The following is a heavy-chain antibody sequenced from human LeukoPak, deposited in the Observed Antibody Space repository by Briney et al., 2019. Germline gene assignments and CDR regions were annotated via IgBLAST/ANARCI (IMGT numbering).Heavy chain of an antibody. CDR1: GDSVSSESYY. CDR2: IYYSGST. J-gene: IGHJ4*02. V-gene: IGHV4-61*01. Sequence: SETLSLTCTVSGDSVSSESYYWSWIRQPPGKGLEWIGHIYYSGSTNYNPSLTSRVTISIDTSKRQFSLKLTSVTAADTAVYYCARGSVYFDSWGQGTLVTVSS. CDR3: ARGSVYFDS.